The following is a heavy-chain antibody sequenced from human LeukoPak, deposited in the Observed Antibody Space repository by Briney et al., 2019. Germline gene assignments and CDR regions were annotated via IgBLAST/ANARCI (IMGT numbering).Heavy chain of an antibody. D-gene: IGHD6-6*01. Sequence: SETLSLTCAVYSGSFSGYYWSWIRQPPGKGLEWIGGINHSGSTNYNPSLKSRVTISVDTSKNQFSLKLSSVTAADTAVYYCARGLIAARRPFDYWGQGTLVTVSS. CDR3: ARGLIAARRPFDY. V-gene: IGHV4-34*01. CDR1: SGSFSGYY. J-gene: IGHJ4*02. CDR2: INHSGST.